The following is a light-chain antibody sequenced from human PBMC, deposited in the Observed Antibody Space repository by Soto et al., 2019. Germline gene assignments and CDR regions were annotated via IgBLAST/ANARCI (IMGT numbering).Light chain of an antibody. Sequence: ETVLTQSPGTLSLSPGERASLSCRASSTVDSIYLAWYQQKPGQAPRLLIYGATNRATGIPDRFSGSGSGTDFTLTISRLEHEDFAVYYCQQYGSSLPFGGGTKVEIK. CDR2: GAT. V-gene: IGKV3-20*01. CDR3: QQYGSSLP. J-gene: IGKJ4*01. CDR1: STVDSIY.